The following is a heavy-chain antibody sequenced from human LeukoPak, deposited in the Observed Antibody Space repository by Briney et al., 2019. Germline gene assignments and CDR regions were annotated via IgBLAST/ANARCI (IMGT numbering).Heavy chain of an antibody. Sequence: GGSLRLSCAASGFTFSSNAMTWVRQAPGKGLEWVSSISSSNTDIYYADSVKGRFTISRDNTKNSLYLQMNSLRAEDTAVYYCARDSELVVVPDTMAYYYYYMDVWGKGTTVTISS. J-gene: IGHJ6*03. V-gene: IGHV3-21*01. CDR3: ARDSELVVVPDTMAYYYYYMDV. CDR2: ISSSNTDI. D-gene: IGHD2-2*01. CDR1: GFTFSSNA.